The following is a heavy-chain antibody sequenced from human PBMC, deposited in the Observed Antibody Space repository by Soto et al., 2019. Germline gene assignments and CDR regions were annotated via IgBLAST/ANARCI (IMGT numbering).Heavy chain of an antibody. D-gene: IGHD4-17*01. Sequence: ASVKVSCKASGYTFTSYDINWVRQATGQGLEWMGWMNPNSGNTGYAQKFQGRVTMTRNTSISTAYMELSSLRSEDTAVYYCARLGLIRSNDYGDYARYYYYYYMDVWGKGTTVTVSS. J-gene: IGHJ6*03. CDR3: ARLGLIRSNDYGDYARYYYYYYMDV. CDR1: GYTFTSYD. V-gene: IGHV1-8*01. CDR2: MNPNSGNT.